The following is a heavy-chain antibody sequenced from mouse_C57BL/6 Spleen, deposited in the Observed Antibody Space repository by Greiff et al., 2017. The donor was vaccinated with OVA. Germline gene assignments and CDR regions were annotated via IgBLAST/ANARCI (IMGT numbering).Heavy chain of an antibody. V-gene: IGHV1-26*01. D-gene: IGHD2-3*01. CDR1: GYTFTDYY. CDR2: INPNNGGT. CDR3: ARWDGYPFAY. Sequence: EVQLQQSGPELVKPGASVKISCKASGYTFTDYYMNWVKQSHGKSLEWIGDINPNNGGTSYNQKFKGKATLTVDKSSSTAYMELRSLTSEDSAVYYCARWDGYPFAYWGQGTLVTVSA. J-gene: IGHJ3*01.